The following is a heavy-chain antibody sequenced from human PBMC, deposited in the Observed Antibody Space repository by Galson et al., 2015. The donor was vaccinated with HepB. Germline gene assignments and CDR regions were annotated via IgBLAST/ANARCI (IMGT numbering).Heavy chain of an antibody. D-gene: IGHD2-2*01. CDR1: GDSVSSNSAA. J-gene: IGHJ6*02. CDR3: VRVLAPRVPPILYYYGMDI. Sequence: CAISGDSVSSNSAAWNWIRQSPSRGLEWLGRTYYRSKWYNDYAVSVKSRITINPDTSKNQFSLQLNSVTPEDTAVYYCVRVLAPRVPPILYYYGMDIWGQGTTVTVSS. CDR2: TYYRSKWYN. V-gene: IGHV6-1*01.